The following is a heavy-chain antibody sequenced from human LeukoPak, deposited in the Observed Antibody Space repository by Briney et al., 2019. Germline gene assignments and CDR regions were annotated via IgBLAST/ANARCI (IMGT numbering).Heavy chain of an antibody. J-gene: IGHJ4*02. CDR3: SKLGLTTVPSNY. CDR1: GFTFSTSA. V-gene: IGHV3-23*01. D-gene: IGHD4-17*01. CDR2: ISPSGGAT. Sequence: PGGSLRLSCEASGFTFSTSAMTWVHQAPGKGLEWVSGISPSGGATHYSDSVKGRFTISRDTSRNTLYLQMNSLRADDTAVYYCSKLGLTTVPSNYWGQGALVTVSS.